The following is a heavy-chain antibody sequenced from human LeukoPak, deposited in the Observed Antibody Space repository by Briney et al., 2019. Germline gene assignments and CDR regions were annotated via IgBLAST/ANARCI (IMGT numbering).Heavy chain of an antibody. CDR1: GFTFDDYG. CDR3: AREDYGDYDGNWFDH. D-gene: IGHD4-17*01. J-gene: IGHJ5*02. V-gene: IGHV3-20*04. Sequence: GGSLRLSCAASGFTFDDYGMSWVRQAPGKGLEWVSGINWNGGSTAYADSVKGRFAISRDNAKTSLYLQMNSLRAEDTALYYCAREDYGDYDGNWFDHWGQGTLVTVSS. CDR2: INWNGGST.